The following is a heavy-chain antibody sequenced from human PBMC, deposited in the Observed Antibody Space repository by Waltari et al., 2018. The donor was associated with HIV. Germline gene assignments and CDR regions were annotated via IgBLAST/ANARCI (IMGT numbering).Heavy chain of an antibody. J-gene: IGHJ4*02. CDR2: INTKTGTP. Sequence: QVQLVQSGSELKKPGASVKVSCKASGYTFTTYGLNWVRQAPGQGLEWMGWINTKTGTPTYAQGFTGRFVLSLDTSVSTAYLQISSLKAEDTAMYYCARGDGSGWFSFDYWGQGTLVTVSS. V-gene: IGHV7-4-1*02. CDR3: ARGDGSGWFSFDY. CDR1: GYTFTTYG. D-gene: IGHD6-19*01.